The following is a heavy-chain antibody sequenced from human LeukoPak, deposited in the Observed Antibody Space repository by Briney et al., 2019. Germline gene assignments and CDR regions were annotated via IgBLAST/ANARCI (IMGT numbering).Heavy chain of an antibody. CDR3: AKGRMVRGVTPFGP. D-gene: IGHD3-10*01. CDR1: GFTFSSYG. CDR2: ISGSGGST. J-gene: IGHJ5*02. V-gene: IGHV3-23*01. Sequence: PGGSLRLSCAASGFTFSSYGMSWVRQAPGKGLEWVSAISGSGGSTYYADSVKGRFTISRDNSKNTLYLQMNSLRAEDTAVYYCAKGRMVRGVTPFGPWGQGTLVTVSS.